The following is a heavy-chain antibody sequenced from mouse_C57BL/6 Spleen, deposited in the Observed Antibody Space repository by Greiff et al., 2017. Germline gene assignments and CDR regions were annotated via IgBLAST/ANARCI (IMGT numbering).Heavy chain of an antibody. J-gene: IGHJ1*03. CDR2: ISSGSSTI. Sequence: EVHLVESGGGLVKPGGSLKLSCAASGFTFSDYGMHWVRQAPEKGLEWVAYISSGSSTIYYADTVKGRFTISRDNAKNNLFLQMTSLRSEDTDMYYCARKGVYCYGSSSDWYFDVWGTGTTVTVSS. D-gene: IGHD1-1*01. CDR1: GFTFSDYG. CDR3: ARKGVYCYGSSSDWYFDV. V-gene: IGHV5-17*01.